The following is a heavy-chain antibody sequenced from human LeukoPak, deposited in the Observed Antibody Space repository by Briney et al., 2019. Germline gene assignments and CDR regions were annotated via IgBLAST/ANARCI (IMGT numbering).Heavy chain of an antibody. CDR2: INPSGGST. Sequence: ASVKVSCKASGYIFTNYFIHWVRQAPGQGLEWMGIINPSGGSTSYAQKFQGRVTMTRDMSTRIVYMELRSLRSEDTAVYYCARGYDYDTSAYYYWGQGTLVTVSS. V-gene: IGHV1-46*01. J-gene: IGHJ4*02. CDR1: GYIFTNYF. CDR3: ARGYDYDTSAYYY. D-gene: IGHD3-22*01.